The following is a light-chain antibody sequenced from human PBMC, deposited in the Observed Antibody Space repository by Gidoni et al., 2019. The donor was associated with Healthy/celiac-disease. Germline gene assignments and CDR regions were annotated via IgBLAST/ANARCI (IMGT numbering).Light chain of an antibody. CDR2: STN. Sequence: QTVVTQEPAYAGGPGGTVTLTCGLSSGSVSTSYYPSWYQQTPGQAPRTLIYSTNTRSSGVPDRFSGSILGNKAALTITGAQADDESDYYCVLYMGSGIWVFGGGTKLTVL. J-gene: IGLJ3*02. CDR3: VLYMGSGIWV. CDR1: SGSVSTSYY. V-gene: IGLV8-61*01.